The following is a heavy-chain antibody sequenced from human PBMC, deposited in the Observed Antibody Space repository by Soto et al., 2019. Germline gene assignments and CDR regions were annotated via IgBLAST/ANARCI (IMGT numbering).Heavy chain of an antibody. V-gene: IGHV3-23*01. CDR2: ISGSGGST. J-gene: IGHJ6*03. D-gene: IGHD3-10*01. CDR3: AKDGYYGSGSEDYYMDV. CDR1: GFTFSSYA. Sequence: GGSLRLSCAASGFTFSSYAMSWVRQAPGKGLEWVSAISGSGGSTYYADSVKGRFTISRDNSKNTLYLQMNSLRAEDTAVYYCAKDGYYGSGSEDYYMDVWGKGTKVTVSS.